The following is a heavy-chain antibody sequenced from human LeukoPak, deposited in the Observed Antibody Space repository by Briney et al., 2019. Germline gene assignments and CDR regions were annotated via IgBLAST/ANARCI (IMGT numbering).Heavy chain of an antibody. CDR3: ARVGYSGYDLAWHYYYYMDV. J-gene: IGHJ6*03. D-gene: IGHD5-12*01. CDR2: INQDESEK. V-gene: IGHV3-7*01. Sequence: PGGSLRLSCAASGFTFSSYWMNWVRQAPGKGLEWVANINQDESEKYYVDSVKGRFTIPRDNAKNSLYLQMNSLRAEDTAVYYCARVGYSGYDLAWHYYYYMDVWGKGTTVTVSS. CDR1: GFTFSSYW.